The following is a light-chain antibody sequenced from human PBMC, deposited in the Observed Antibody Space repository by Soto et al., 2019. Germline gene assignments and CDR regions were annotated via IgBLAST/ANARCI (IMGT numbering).Light chain of an antibody. Sequence: QAVVTQPPSVSVAPGQRVTISCTGSSSNIGAGSDVHWYQLFPGTAPKLLIYGNSNRPSGVPDRFSGSKSGTSASLAITGLQAEDEADYYCQSYDSSLSGYVFGTGTKLTVL. CDR1: SSNIGAGSD. CDR3: QSYDSSLSGYV. V-gene: IGLV1-40*01. J-gene: IGLJ1*01. CDR2: GNS.